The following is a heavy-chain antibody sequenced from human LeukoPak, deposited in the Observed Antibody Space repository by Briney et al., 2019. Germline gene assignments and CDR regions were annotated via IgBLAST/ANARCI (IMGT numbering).Heavy chain of an antibody. D-gene: IGHD3-10*01. CDR2: IRYNGNNQ. J-gene: IGHJ6*03. Sequence: PGGSLRLSCAASGFTFNNYGMHWVRQAPGKGLEWVAFIRYNGNNQYYADSVKGRFIISRDNSKNTLYLQMNSLKGDDTAVYYCAKDSAFYYIDVWGKGTTVIISS. CDR3: AKDSAFYYIDV. V-gene: IGHV3-30*02. CDR1: GFTFNNYG.